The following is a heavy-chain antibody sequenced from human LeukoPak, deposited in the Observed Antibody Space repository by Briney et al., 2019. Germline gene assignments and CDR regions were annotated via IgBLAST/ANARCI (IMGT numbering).Heavy chain of an antibody. CDR2: VYYSGST. CDR1: GGFITAYY. Sequence: SETLSLTCTVSGGFITAYYWSWIRQPPGKGLEWTGYVYYSGSTEYNPSLRSRVTISVDTSKNQFSLKLSSVTAADTAVYYCARALGLGELSLVYYYHYMDVWGKGTTVTVSS. J-gene: IGHJ6*03. V-gene: IGHV4-59*12. CDR3: ARALGLGELSLVYYYHYMDV. D-gene: IGHD3-16*02.